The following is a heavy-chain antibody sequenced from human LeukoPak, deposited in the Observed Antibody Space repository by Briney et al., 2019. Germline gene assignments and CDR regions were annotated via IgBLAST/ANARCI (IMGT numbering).Heavy chain of an antibody. Sequence: PSETLSLTCAVYGGSFSGYCWSWIRQPPGKGLEWIGEINHSGSTNYNPSLKSRVTISVDTSKNQFSLKLSSVTAADTAVYYCARGRDYGHDYWGQGTLVTVSS. D-gene: IGHD4-17*01. CDR2: INHSGST. CDR3: ARGRDYGHDY. V-gene: IGHV4-34*01. J-gene: IGHJ4*02. CDR1: GGSFSGYC.